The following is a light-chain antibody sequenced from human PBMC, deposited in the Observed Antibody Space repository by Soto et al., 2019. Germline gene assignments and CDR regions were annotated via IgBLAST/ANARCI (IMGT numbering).Light chain of an antibody. V-gene: IGLV1-47*01. CDR1: SSNIGGNY. CDR3: ASWDDSLTGWV. CDR2: RNN. Sequence: QSVLTQPPSASVTPGQRVTISCSGTSSNIGGNYINWYQHLPGTAPRLLIYRNNQRPSGVPDRFSGSKSGTSASLAISGLRSEDEADYYCASWDDSLTGWVFGGGTQLTVL. J-gene: IGLJ3*02.